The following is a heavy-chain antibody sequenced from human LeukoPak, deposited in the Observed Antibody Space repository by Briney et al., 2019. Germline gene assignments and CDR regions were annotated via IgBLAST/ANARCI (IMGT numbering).Heavy chain of an antibody. Sequence: GALRLSCAASGFTVNSNYWSWVRQAPGKGLEWVSVIYSGGTTYYADSVKGRFTFSRDNSKNMLHLQMNSLRAEDTAVYYCAKGARWLQRIDYWGQGTLVTVSS. CDR1: GFTVNSNY. V-gene: IGHV3-53*05. CDR2: IYSGGTT. CDR3: AKGARWLQRIDY. D-gene: IGHD5-24*01. J-gene: IGHJ4*02.